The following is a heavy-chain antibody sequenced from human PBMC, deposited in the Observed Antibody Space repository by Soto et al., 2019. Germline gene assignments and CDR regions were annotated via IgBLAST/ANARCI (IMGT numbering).Heavy chain of an antibody. CDR2: INPNSGGT. CDR1: GYTFTGYY. CDR3: ARINMGSSGWRRNWYFDL. Sequence: QVQLVQSGAEVKKPGASVKVSCKASGYTFTGYYMHWVRQAPGQGLEWMGWINPNSGGTNYAQKFQGWVTMTRDTSISTAYMELSRLRSDDTAVYYCARINMGSSGWRRNWYFDLWGRGTLVTVSS. D-gene: IGHD6-19*01. J-gene: IGHJ2*01. V-gene: IGHV1-2*04.